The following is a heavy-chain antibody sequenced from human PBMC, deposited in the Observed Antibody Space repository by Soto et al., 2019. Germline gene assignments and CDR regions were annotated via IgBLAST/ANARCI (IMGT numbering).Heavy chain of an antibody. J-gene: IGHJ4*02. CDR2: ISGNGDNK. V-gene: IGHV3-23*01. CDR3: ATMPGIWQWLAHLNY. Sequence: GGSLRLSCAASGFTFSNYVMSWVRQAPGKGLEWVSVISGNGDNKYYADSVKGRFTISRDNSKNTLYLQMNSLRAEDTAVYYCATMPGIWQWLAHLNYWGQGTLVTVSS. D-gene: IGHD6-19*01. CDR1: GFTFSNYV.